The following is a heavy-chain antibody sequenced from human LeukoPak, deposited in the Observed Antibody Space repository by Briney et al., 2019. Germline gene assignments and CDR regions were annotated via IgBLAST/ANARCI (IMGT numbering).Heavy chain of an antibody. D-gene: IGHD3-9*01. V-gene: IGHV3-33*01. J-gene: IGHJ3*02. Sequence: GRSLRLSCAASGFTFSSYGMHWVRQAPGKGLEWVAVIWYDGSNKYYADSVKGRFTISRDNAKNSLYLQMNSLRAEDTAVYYCARSSHAVSYDILTGYSDAFDIWGQGTMVTVSS. CDR1: GFTFSSYG. CDR3: ARSSHAVSYDILTGYSDAFDI. CDR2: IWYDGSNK.